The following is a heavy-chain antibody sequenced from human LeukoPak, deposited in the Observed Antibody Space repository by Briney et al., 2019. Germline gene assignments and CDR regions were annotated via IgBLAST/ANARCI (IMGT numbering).Heavy chain of an antibody. CDR3: TRGPILTGYVNYFDP. CDR2: IRTKAYGETT. Sequence: GGSLRLSCTASGFTFGDYGMSWVRQAPGKGLEWIGFIRTKAYGETTEHAASVKGRFTFSRDDSKSIAYLEMNSLTTEDTAVYYCTRGPILTGYVNYFDPWGQGTLVTVSS. V-gene: IGHV3-49*04. J-gene: IGHJ5*02. CDR1: GFTFGDYG. D-gene: IGHD3-9*01.